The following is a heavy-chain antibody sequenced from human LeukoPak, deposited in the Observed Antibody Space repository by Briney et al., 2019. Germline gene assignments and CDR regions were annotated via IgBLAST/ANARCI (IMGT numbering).Heavy chain of an antibody. Sequence: ASVKVSCKASGYTFTSYYMHWVRQAPGQGLEWMGIINPSGGSTSCAQKFQGRVTMTRDMSTSTVYMELSSLRSEDTAVYYCARPLRYSDFDSQLDYWGQGTLVTVSS. J-gene: IGHJ4*02. V-gene: IGHV1-46*01. CDR3: ARPLRYSDFDSQLDY. D-gene: IGHD3-9*01. CDR1: GYTFTSYY. CDR2: INPSGGST.